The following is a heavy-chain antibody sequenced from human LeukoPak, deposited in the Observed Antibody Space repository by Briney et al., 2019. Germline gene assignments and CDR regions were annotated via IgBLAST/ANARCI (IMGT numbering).Heavy chain of an antibody. CDR2: IWYDGSNN. V-gene: IGHV3-33*01. D-gene: IGHD4-17*01. CDR3: ARDGFPGAVTQNEGWWFFDL. J-gene: IGHJ2*01. CDR1: GFTFSNYG. Sequence: PGRSLRLFCAASGFTFSNYGMHWARQAPGKGLEVVAVIWYDGSNNYYADSVRGRFTISRENSKNPLYLQMTRLRAEDTAVYFCARDGFPGAVTQNEGWWFFDLWGRGTLVTVSS.